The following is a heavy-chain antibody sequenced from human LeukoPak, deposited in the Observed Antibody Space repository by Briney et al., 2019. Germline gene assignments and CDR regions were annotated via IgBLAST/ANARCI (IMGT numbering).Heavy chain of an antibody. Sequence: SVKVSCKASGGTFSSYAISWVRQAPGQGLEWMGRIIPIFGIANYAQKFQGRVTITADKSTSTAYMELSSLRSEDTAVYYCARVLSRAGNWFDPWGQGTLVTVSS. CDR1: GGTFSSYA. J-gene: IGHJ5*02. CDR2: IIPIFGIA. D-gene: IGHD2-8*02. CDR3: ARVLSRAGNWFDP. V-gene: IGHV1-69*04.